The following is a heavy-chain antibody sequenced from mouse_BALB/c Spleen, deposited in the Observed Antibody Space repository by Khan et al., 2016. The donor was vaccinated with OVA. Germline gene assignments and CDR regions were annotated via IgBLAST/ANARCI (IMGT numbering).Heavy chain of an antibody. J-gene: IGHJ4*01. CDR1: GFSLTNFG. CDR2: IWSGGST. Sequence: QVQLQQSGPGLVQPSQNLSITCTVSGFSLTNFGVHWVRQSPGKALEWLGVIWSGGSTDYNAAFLSRLSITKDTSKSQIFFKMNSLQADDTAIYFCARNWVVHYYAYGGMDYWGQGTSVTVSS. D-gene: IGHD1-2*01. CDR3: ARNWVVHYYAYGGMDY. V-gene: IGHV2-4-1*01.